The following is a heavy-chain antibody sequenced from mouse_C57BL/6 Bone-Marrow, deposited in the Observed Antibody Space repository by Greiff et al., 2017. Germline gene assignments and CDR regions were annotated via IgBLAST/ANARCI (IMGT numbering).Heavy chain of an antibody. V-gene: IGHV1-62-2*01. J-gene: IGHJ4*01. D-gene: IGHD2-4*01. CDR1: GYTFTEYT. Sequence: VQLQQSGAELVKPGASVKLSCKASGYTFTEYTIHWVKQRPGQGLEWIGWIYPGSGSIKYNEKFKGKATLTADKSSSTVSMELSRLTSEDSAVYFCARHPYYDYDLYYAMDYWGQGTSVTVSS. CDR2: IYPGSGSI. CDR3: ARHPYYDYDLYYAMDY.